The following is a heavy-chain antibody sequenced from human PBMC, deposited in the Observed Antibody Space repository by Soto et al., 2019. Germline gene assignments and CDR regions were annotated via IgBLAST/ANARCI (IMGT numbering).Heavy chain of an antibody. D-gene: IGHD2-8*02. V-gene: IGHV4-31*03. CDR1: GGSFSSGGHY. Sequence: PSETLSLTCTVSGGSFSSGGHYWSWIRQLPGKGLEWIGYIYYSGSTYYNPSLKSRFTISLDTSKNQFSLKLSSVTAADTAVYYCARATSFSGHHGYWGQGTLVTVSS. CDR3: ARATSFSGHHGY. CDR2: IYYSGST. J-gene: IGHJ4*02.